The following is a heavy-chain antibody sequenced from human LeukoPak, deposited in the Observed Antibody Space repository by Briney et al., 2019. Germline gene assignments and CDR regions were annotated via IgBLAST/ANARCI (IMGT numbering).Heavy chain of an antibody. Sequence: QPGGSLRLSCAASGFTFSSYAMSWVRRAPGKGLEWVSAISGSGGSTYYADSVKGRFTISRDNSKNTLYLQMNSLRAEDTAVYYCAKDQGYIVGAPNDWGQGTLVTVSS. CDR3: AKDQGYIVGAPND. CDR2: ISGSGGST. J-gene: IGHJ4*02. D-gene: IGHD1-26*01. V-gene: IGHV3-23*01. CDR1: GFTFSSYA.